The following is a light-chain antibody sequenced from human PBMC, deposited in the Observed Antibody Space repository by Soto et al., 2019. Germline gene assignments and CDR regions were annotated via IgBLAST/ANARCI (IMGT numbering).Light chain of an antibody. V-gene: IGKV3D-20*01. CDR3: QHYGSSPWT. CDR2: DAS. CDR1: QSIPRRY. J-gene: IGKJ1*01. Sequence: EIVLTQSPATLSLSPGGRATLSCGASQSIPRRYLAWNQQKPGLAPRLLIYDASSRASGIPDRFSGSGSGTDVTLTISRLEPEDFAVYCCQHYGSSPWTFGQGTKVEIK.